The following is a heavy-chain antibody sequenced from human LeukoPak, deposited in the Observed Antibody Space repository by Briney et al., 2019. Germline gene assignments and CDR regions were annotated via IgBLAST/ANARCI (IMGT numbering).Heavy chain of an antibody. Sequence: PSETLSLTCTVSGGSISSYYWSWIRQPAGKGLEWIGYIYHSGATYSNPSLKSRVTISVDRSKNQFSLKLSSVTAADTAVYYCARENDYVSDYWGQGTLVTVSS. V-gene: IGHV4-59*12. CDR2: IYHSGAT. J-gene: IGHJ4*02. CDR1: GGSISSYY. D-gene: IGHD4-17*01. CDR3: ARENDYVSDY.